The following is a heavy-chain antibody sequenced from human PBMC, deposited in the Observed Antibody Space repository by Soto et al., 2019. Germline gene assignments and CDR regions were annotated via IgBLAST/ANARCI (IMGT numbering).Heavy chain of an antibody. CDR3: AKASWGGYGYNYGMDV. CDR2: ISYDGSNK. Sequence: ESGGGVVPPGRSLRLSCAASGFTFSSYGMHWVRQAPGKGLEWVAVISYDGSNKYYADSVKGRFTISRDNSKNTLYLQMNSLRAEDTAVYYCAKASWGGYGYNYGMDVWGQGTTVTVSS. J-gene: IGHJ6*02. D-gene: IGHD3-16*01. CDR1: GFTFSSYG. V-gene: IGHV3-30*18.